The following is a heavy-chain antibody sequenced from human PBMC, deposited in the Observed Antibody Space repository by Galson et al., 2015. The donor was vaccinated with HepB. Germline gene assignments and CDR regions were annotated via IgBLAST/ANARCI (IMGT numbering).Heavy chain of an antibody. CDR2: ISSSSSTI. J-gene: IGHJ5*02. CDR3: ARPMVRGRGMHGFDP. CDR1: GFTFSSYS. Sequence: SLRLSCAASGFTFSSYSMNWVRQAPGKGLEWVSYISSSSSTIYYADSVKGRFTISRDNAKNSLYLQMNSLRAEDTAVYYCARPMVRGRGMHGFDPWGQGTLVTVSS. D-gene: IGHD3-10*01. V-gene: IGHV3-48*01.